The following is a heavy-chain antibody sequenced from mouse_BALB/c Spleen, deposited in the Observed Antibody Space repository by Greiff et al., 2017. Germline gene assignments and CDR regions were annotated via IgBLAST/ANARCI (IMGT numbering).Heavy chain of an antibody. CDR1: GFTFSSYG. D-gene: IGHD1-1*01. J-gene: IGHJ1*01. Sequence: EVQLQESGGGLVQPGGSRKLSCAASGFTFSSYGMSWVRQTPDKRLEWVATISSGGSYTYYPDSVKGRFTISRDNAKNTLYLQMSSLKSEDTAMYYCARLDYGSSYWYFDVWGAGTTVTVSS. CDR2: ISSGGSYT. CDR3: ARLDYGSSYWYFDV. V-gene: IGHV5-6*01.